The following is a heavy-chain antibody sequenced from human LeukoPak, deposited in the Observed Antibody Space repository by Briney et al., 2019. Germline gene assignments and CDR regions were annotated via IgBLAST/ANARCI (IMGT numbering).Heavy chain of an antibody. CDR3: ADSSAHYQGYDY. CDR1: GGSFSGYY. Sequence: SETLSLTCAVYGGSFSGYYWSWIRQPPGKGLEWIGEINHSGSTNYNPSLKSRVTISVDTSKNQFSLKLSSVTAADTAVYYCADSSAHYQGYDYWGQGTLVTVSS. V-gene: IGHV4-34*01. CDR2: INHSGST. J-gene: IGHJ4*02. D-gene: IGHD6-13*01.